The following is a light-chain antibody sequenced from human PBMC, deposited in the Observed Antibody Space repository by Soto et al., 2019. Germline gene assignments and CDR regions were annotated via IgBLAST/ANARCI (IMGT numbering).Light chain of an antibody. V-gene: IGLV3-21*02. CDR2: DDS. CDR1: NIGSKS. Sequence: SYELTQPPSVSVAPGQTARITCGGNNIGSKSVHWYQQKPGQAPVLVVYDDSDRPSGIPGRFSGSNSGNTATLTITRVEAGDEADYYCQVWDSSSDHLVILGGGTKVTVL. CDR3: QVWDSSSDHLVI. J-gene: IGLJ2*01.